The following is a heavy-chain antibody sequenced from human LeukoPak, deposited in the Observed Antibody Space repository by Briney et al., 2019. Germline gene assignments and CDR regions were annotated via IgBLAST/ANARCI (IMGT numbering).Heavy chain of an antibody. J-gene: IGHJ4*02. CDR2: MRSQTFDETR. V-gene: IGHV3-49*04. Sequence: PGGSLSLSCAASGLTFGDFSMGWVRQAPGKGLEWVGLMRSQTFDETREYAASVEGRFSMSRDDSKSFAYLQMNSLRLEDTGIYYCLARRLFNILWGQGTLATVSS. D-gene: IGHD1-1*01. CDR3: LARRLFNIL. CDR1: GLTFGDFS.